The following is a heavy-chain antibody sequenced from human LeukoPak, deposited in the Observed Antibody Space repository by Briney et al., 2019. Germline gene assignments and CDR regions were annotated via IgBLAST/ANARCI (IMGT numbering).Heavy chain of an antibody. CDR1: GGCFSGYY. Sequence: SETLSLTCAVYGGCFSGYYWSWIRQPPGKGLEWIGEINHSGSTYYIPSLKSRVAISVDRSKIQFSLKLTSVTAADTPVYYCARGDPYYYYMDVWGKGTTVTVSS. J-gene: IGHJ6*03. CDR2: INHSGST. CDR3: ARGDPYYYYMDV. V-gene: IGHV4-34*01.